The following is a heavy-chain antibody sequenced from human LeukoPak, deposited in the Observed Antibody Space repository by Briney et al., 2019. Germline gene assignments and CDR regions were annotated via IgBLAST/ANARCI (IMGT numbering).Heavy chain of an antibody. Sequence: GGSLTLTCAASGFTFSPYSMNWVRQPPGPGLEWVSSISSGGDYIYYADTVKGRFTISRENAKNSRYLQMNSLRAEDTAVYYCARDLGIGGRAFDIWGQGTMVTVSS. CDR2: ISSGGDYI. D-gene: IGHD1-14*01. J-gene: IGHJ3*02. V-gene: IGHV3-21*01. CDR3: ARDLGIGGRAFDI. CDR1: GFTFSPYS.